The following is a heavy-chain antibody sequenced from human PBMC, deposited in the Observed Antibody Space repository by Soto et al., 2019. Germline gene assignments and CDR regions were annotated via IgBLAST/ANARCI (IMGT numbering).Heavy chain of an antibody. CDR2: INPNGGGT. CDR3: ARGKGVRGDYPRYFQH. CDR1: GYTFTGYY. D-gene: IGHD4-17*01. Sequence: ASVKVSCKASGYTFTGYYMHWVRQAPGQGLEWMGWINPNGGGTNYAQKFQGWVTMTRDTSISTAYMELSRLRSDDTAVYYCARGKGVRGDYPRYFQHWGQGTLVTVSS. V-gene: IGHV1-2*04. J-gene: IGHJ1*01.